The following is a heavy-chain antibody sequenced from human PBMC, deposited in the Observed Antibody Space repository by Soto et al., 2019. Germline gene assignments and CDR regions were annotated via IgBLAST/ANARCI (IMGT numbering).Heavy chain of an antibody. J-gene: IGHJ3*02. CDR1: GYTFTSYG. Sequence: ASVKVSCKASGYTFTSYGISWVRQAPGQGLEWMGWISAYNGNTNYAQKLQGRVTMTTDTSTSTAYMELRSLRSDDTAAYYCARSSSGPPPDAFDIWGQGTMVTVSS. D-gene: IGHD6-19*01. V-gene: IGHV1-18*01. CDR2: ISAYNGNT. CDR3: ARSSSGPPPDAFDI.